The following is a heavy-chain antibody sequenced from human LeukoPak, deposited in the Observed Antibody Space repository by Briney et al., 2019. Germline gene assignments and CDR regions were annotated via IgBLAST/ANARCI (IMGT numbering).Heavy chain of an antibody. Sequence: SETLSLTCTVSGGSISSYYWSWIRQPPGKGLEWIGYIYYTGSTNYNPSLKSRVTISVDTSKNEFSLKLSSVTAADTAVYYCAREGSLYYYGMDVWGQGTTVTVSS. V-gene: IGHV4-59*01. CDR2: IYYTGST. CDR1: GGSISSYY. J-gene: IGHJ6*02. CDR3: AREGSLYYYGMDV.